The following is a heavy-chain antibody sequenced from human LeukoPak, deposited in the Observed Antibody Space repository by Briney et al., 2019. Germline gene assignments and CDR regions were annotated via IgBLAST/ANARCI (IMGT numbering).Heavy chain of an antibody. CDR3: ARLFRYYGSGSYPPTWFDP. V-gene: IGHV4-61*02. D-gene: IGHD3-10*01. J-gene: IGHJ5*02. CDR2: IYTSGST. CDR1: GGSISSGSYY. Sequence: SQTLSLTCTVSGGSISSGSYYWSWIRQPAGKGLEWIGRIYTSGSTNYNPSLKSRVTISVDTSKNQFSLKLSSVTAADTAVYYCARLFRYYGSGSYPPTWFDPWGQGTLVTVSS.